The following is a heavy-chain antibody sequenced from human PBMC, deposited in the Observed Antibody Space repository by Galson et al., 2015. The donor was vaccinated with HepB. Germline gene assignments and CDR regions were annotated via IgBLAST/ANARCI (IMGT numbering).Heavy chain of an antibody. D-gene: IGHD3-22*01. J-gene: IGHJ4*02. Sequence: ETLSLTCAVSAGSITSSKWWSWVRQPPGKGLEWIGEIYRSGSANYNPSLKSRVTMSVDESKSQLSLRLASVTAADTAIYYCARHMIVPTTRGFDFWGQGTLVTVSS. V-gene: IGHV4/OR15-8*01. CDR3: ARHMIVPTTRGFDF. CDR2: IYRSGSA. CDR1: AGSITSSKW.